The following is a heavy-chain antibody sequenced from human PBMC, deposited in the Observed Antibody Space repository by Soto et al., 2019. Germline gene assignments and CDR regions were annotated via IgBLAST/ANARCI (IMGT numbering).Heavy chain of an antibody. CDR1: GGSFSGYY. CDR2: INHSGST. D-gene: IGHD1-26*01. V-gene: IGHV4-34*01. Sequence: QVQLQQWGAGLLKPSETLSLTCAVYGGSFSGYYWSWIRQPPGKGLEWIGEINHSGSTNYNPSLKSRVTISVDTSKNQFSLKLSSVTAADTAVYYCARGVAVGATTYYFDYWGQGTLVTVSS. J-gene: IGHJ4*02. CDR3: ARGVAVGATTYYFDY.